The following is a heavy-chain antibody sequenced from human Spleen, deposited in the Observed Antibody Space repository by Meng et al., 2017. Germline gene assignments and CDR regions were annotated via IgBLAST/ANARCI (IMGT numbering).Heavy chain of an antibody. CDR1: GFTFSNAW. V-gene: IGHV3-15*01. J-gene: IGHJ1*01. D-gene: IGHD3-16*01. CDR3: SGHVAY. CDR2: MKSKVDGGTV. Sequence: GESLKIPCAASGFTFSNAWMTWVRQAPGKGLEWIGRMKSKVDGGTVDYAAAVKGRLFISRGDSENTFYLQMNSLKTEDTAVYYCSGHVAYWVHGTLVTVSS.